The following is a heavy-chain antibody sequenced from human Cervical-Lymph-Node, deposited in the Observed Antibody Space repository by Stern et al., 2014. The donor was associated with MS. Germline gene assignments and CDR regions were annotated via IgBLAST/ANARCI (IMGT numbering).Heavy chain of an antibody. J-gene: IGHJ5*02. Sequence: QVQLQESGPGLVEPSGTLSLTCAVSGGSIGSGNWWSWVRQPPGKGLVWIGGIYHRGSTHFNPSLQRRVPITGDQCQQPFSLQLTCVTAADTAVYYCARDARGGGDCCNWFDPWGQGTLVTVSS. D-gene: IGHD2-21*02. V-gene: IGHV4-4*02. CDR2: IYHRGST. CDR1: GGSIGSGNW. CDR3: ARDARGGGDCCNWFDP.